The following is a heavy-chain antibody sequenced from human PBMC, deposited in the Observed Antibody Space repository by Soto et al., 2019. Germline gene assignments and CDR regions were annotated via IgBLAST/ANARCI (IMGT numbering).Heavy chain of an antibody. J-gene: IGHJ2*01. CDR3: ARAYYYDSSGYYPLNWYFDL. CDR2: ISSSGSTI. V-gene: IGHV3-11*01. D-gene: IGHD3-22*01. Sequence: QVQLVESGGGLVKPGGSLRLSCAASGFTFSDYYMSWIRQAPGKGLEWVSYISSSGSTIYYADSVKGRFTISRDNAKNSLYLQMNSLRAEDTAVYYCARAYYYDSSGYYPLNWYFDLWGRGTLVTVSS. CDR1: GFTFSDYY.